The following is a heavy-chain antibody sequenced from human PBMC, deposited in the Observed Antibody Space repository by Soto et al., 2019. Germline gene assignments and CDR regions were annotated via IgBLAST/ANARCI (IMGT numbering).Heavy chain of an antibody. CDR1: GGTISSWY. V-gene: IGHV4-59*08. D-gene: IGHD1-26*01. CDR3: ARRYGSAIDY. Sequence: QVQLQESGPGLVKPSETLSLTCTVSGGTISSWYWSWIRQPPGKGLEWIGYIYYSGSTNCNPSLKIRVTISVDTSKNQFALKLSSVTAADTAVSSCARRYGSAIDYWGQGTLVTVSS. J-gene: IGHJ4*02. CDR2: IYYSGST.